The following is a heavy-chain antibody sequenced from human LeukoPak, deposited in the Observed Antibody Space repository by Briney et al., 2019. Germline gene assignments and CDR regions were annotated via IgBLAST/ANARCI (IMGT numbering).Heavy chain of an antibody. CDR3: ARDCLEQQLELLDAFDI. D-gene: IGHD6-13*01. V-gene: IGHV3-7*01. CDR1: GFTFSSYW. J-gene: IGHJ3*02. CDR2: IKQDGSEK. Sequence: GGSLRLSCAASGFTFSSYWMSWVRQAPGKGLEWVANIKQDGSEKYYVDSVKGRFTISRDNAENSLYLQMNSLRAEDTAVYYCARDCLEQQLELLDAFDIWGQGTMVTVSS.